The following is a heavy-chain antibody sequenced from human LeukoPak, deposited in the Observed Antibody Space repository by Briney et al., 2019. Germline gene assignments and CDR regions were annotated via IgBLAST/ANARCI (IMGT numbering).Heavy chain of an antibody. CDR3: TRDSSSNLRYCSSTSCYTWFDP. J-gene: IGHJ5*02. D-gene: IGHD2-2*02. Sequence: ASVKVSCKASGYTFTGYYMHWVRQAPGQRLEWMGRINPNSGGTNYAQKFKDRVTMTRDTSISTAYPELSRLRSGDTAVYYWTRDSSSNLRYCSSTSCYTWFDPWGQGTLVTVSS. V-gene: IGHV1-2*06. CDR2: INPNSGGT. CDR1: GYTFTGYY.